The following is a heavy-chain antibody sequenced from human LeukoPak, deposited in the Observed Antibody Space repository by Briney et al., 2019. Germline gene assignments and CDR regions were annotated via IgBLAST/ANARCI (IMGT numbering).Heavy chain of an antibody. J-gene: IGHJ6*02. D-gene: IGHD2-2*01. V-gene: IGHV3-30-3*01. Sequence: GRSLRLSCAASGFTFSSYAMHWVRQAPGKGLEWVAVISYDGSNKYYADSVKGRFTISRDNSKNTLYLQMNSLRAEDTAVYYCARGLPAAADYGMDVWGQGTTVTVSS. CDR1: GFTFSSYA. CDR3: ARGLPAAADYGMDV. CDR2: ISYDGSNK.